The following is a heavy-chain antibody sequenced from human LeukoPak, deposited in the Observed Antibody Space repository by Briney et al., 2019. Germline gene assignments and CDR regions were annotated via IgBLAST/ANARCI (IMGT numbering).Heavy chain of an antibody. Sequence: KPSETLSLTCAVYGGSFSGYYWSWIRQPPGKGLEWIGEINHSGSTNYNPSLKSRVTISVDTSKNQFSLKLSSVTAADTAVYYCASEGDFTVTTHSGFDYCGQGTLVTVSS. J-gene: IGHJ4*02. V-gene: IGHV4-34*01. D-gene: IGHD4-17*01. CDR2: INHSGST. CDR1: GGSFSGYY. CDR3: ASEGDFTVTTHSGFDY.